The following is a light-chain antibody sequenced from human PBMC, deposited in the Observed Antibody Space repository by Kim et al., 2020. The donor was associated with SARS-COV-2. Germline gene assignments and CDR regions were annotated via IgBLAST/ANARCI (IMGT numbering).Light chain of an antibody. V-gene: IGLV3-19*01. J-gene: IGLJ2*01. Sequence: VAWGQTDRIICQGDSLRIYYATWYQHKPGQSPILFIYGKNNRPSGILARFSCSSSGNTASLTITGTQAGDEADYYCNSRDSNDNVVFGGGTQLTVL. CDR3: NSRDSNDNVV. CDR1: SLRIYY. CDR2: GKN.